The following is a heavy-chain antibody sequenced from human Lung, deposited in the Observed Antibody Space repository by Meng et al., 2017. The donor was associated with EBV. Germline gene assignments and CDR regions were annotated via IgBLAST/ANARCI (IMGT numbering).Heavy chain of an antibody. CDR2: LSFRGNT. CDR1: VRFNINSGYY. V-gene: IGHV4-39*07. CDR3: ASYCNVGSCYSTFDP. Sequence: LAPYCTDSVRFNINSGYYWGCIRLFPGKGLEWIGSLSFRGNTHYNPSLKHRVTMSIDTSRNQFSLKVTSVTAADTAVYYCASYCNVGSCYSTFDPWGQGTLVTVSS. J-gene: IGHJ5*02. D-gene: IGHD2-15*01.